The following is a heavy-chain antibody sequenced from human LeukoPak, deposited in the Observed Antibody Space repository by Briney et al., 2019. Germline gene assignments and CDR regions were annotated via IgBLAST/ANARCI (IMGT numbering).Heavy chain of an antibody. Sequence: PGGSLRLSCASSGFNFADYAMHWVRQSPGKGLEWISLISRDGSSTYYGDAVKGRFTTSRDNSKNYLFLQMDSLRVDDTASYFCAKDHDSGDYLAFYMDVWGKGTTVTVSS. J-gene: IGHJ6*03. CDR1: GFNFADYA. CDR2: ISRDGSST. D-gene: IGHD4-17*01. V-gene: IGHV3-43D*04. CDR3: AKDHDSGDYLAFYMDV.